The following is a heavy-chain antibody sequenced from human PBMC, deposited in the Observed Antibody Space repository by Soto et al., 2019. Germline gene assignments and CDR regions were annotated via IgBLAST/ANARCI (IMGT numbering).Heavy chain of an antibody. CDR2: ISSSGGSI. V-gene: IGHV3-48*03. J-gene: IGHJ4*02. D-gene: IGHD3-9*01. Sequence: GGSLRLSCAASGFTFSSYEMNWVRQSPGKGLEWVSYISSSGGSIYYADSVKGRFTISRDNAKNSLYLQMNSLRAEDTAVYYCARAPFLTGYLDYWGQGTLVTVSS. CDR1: GFTFSSYE. CDR3: ARAPFLTGYLDY.